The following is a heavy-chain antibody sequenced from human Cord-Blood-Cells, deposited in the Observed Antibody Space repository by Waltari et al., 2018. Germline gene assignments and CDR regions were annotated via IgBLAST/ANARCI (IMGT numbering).Heavy chain of an antibody. CDR2: IWYDGSNK. D-gene: IGHD2-2*02. V-gene: IGHV3-33*01. CDR3: ARDPIVVVPAATPYYMDV. J-gene: IGHJ6*03. CDR1: GFTFSSYG. Sequence: QVQLVESGGGVVQPGRSLRLSCAASGFTFSSYGMHWVRQAPGKGLEWVAVIWYDGSNKYYADSVKGRFTISRDNSKNTLYLQMNSLRAEDTAVYYCARDPIVVVPAATPYYMDVWGKGTTVTVSS.